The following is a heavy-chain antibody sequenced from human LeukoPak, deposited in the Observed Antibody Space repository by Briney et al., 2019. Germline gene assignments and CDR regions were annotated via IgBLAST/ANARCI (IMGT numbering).Heavy chain of an antibody. CDR2: ISAYNGNT. J-gene: IGHJ4*02. D-gene: IGHD1-26*01. CDR3: ARAHIDSGSYSADY. Sequence: GASVKVSCKASGYTFTSYAMNWVRQAPGQGLEWMGWISAYNGNTNYAQKLQGRVTMTTDPSTSTAYMELRSLRSDDTAVYYCARAHIDSGSYSADYWGQGTLVTVSS. V-gene: IGHV1-18*01. CDR1: GYTFTSYA.